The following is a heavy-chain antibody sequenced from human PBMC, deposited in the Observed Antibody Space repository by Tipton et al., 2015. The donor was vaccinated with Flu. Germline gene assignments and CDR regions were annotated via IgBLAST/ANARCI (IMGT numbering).Heavy chain of an antibody. CDR3: TREGEVATILNWFDP. D-gene: IGHD5-12*01. V-gene: IGHV3-48*04. CDR1: GFSFSTYG. J-gene: IGHJ5*02. CDR2: ISSSGSTT. Sequence: GSLRLSCVASGFSFSTYGMKWVRQAPGKGLEWLSYISSSGSTTYYADSVKGRFTISRDNAKNSLYLQMNSLRAEDTAVYYCTREGEVATILNWFDPWGQGTLVTVSS.